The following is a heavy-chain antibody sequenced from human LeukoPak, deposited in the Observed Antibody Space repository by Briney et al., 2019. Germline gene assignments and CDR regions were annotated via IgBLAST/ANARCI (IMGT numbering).Heavy chain of an antibody. CDR2: INQDESKK. Sequence: GGSLRLSCAASGFSFSNDWMCWIRQAPGKGLEWVANINQDESKKYYVDSVKGRFTISRDNAKNSLYLQMSSLRAEDTAVYYCARDHAYRTDYWGQGTLVTVSS. CDR1: GFSFSNDW. CDR3: ARDHAYRTDY. V-gene: IGHV3-7*01. J-gene: IGHJ4*02. D-gene: IGHD2-2*01.